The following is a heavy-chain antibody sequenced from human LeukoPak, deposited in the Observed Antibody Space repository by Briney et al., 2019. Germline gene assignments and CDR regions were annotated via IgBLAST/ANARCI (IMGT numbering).Heavy chain of an antibody. CDR1: GGSFSGYY. V-gene: IGHV4-34*01. Sequence: SETLSLTCAVYGGSFSGYYWSWIRQPPGKGLEWIGEINHGGSTNYNPSLKSRVTISVDTSKNQFSLKLSSVTAADTAVYYCARVSGYYYDSSGYPPVRGAFDIWGQGTMVTVSS. CDR3: ARVSGYYYDSSGYPPVRGAFDI. D-gene: IGHD3-22*01. CDR2: INHGGST. J-gene: IGHJ3*02.